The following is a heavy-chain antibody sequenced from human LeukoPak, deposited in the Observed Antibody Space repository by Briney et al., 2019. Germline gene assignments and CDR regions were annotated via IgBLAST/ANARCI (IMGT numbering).Heavy chain of an antibody. CDR1: GFTFSRYW. CDR2: IKHDGSEE. V-gene: IGHV3-7*01. CDR3: ASANIAAAGTDY. Sequence: GGSLRLSCAASGFTFSRYWMSWVRQAPGKGPEWVANIKHDGSEEYYVDSVKGRFTISKDNSKNTLYLQMNSLRAEDTAVCYCASANIAAAGTDYWGQGTLVTVSS. D-gene: IGHD6-13*01. J-gene: IGHJ4*02.